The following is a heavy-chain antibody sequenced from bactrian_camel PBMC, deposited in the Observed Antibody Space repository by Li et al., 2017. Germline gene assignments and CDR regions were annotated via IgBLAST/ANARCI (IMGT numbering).Heavy chain of an antibody. CDR3: AARACPSQAYQY. Sequence: HVQLVESGGGSVQAGESLRLSCAASGYTDNKYSMGWFRQAPGKEREGVAALFRGRLGSYVAAFAKGPFTTSRDNTKSTVYLQMNDLKPEDTAMYYCAARACPSQAYQYWGQGTQVTVS. CDR2: LFRGRLGS. D-gene: IGHD1*01. CDR1: GYTDNKYS. V-gene: IGHV3S63*01. J-gene: IGHJ4*01.